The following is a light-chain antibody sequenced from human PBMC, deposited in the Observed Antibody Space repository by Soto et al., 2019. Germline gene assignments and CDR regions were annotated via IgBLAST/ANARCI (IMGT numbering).Light chain of an antibody. J-gene: IGKJ1*01. V-gene: IGKV3-20*01. Sequence: EVVMTQSPATLSVSPGESATLSCRASQSVSTTFAWYQQRPGQAPRLLIYAASTRATGVPARFSASGSGTDFTLTISRLEPEDFAVYYCQQYGSSPWTFGQGTKVDIK. CDR3: QQYGSSPWT. CDR1: QSVSTT. CDR2: AAS.